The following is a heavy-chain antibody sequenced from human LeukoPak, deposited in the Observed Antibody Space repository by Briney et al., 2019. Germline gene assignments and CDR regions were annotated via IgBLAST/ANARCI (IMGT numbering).Heavy chain of an antibody. CDR1: GFTFSSYA. J-gene: IGHJ3*02. CDR2: ISGSGGST. CDR3: AKELGYFDWLPHDAFDI. Sequence: GGSLRLSRAASGFTFSSYAMSWVRQAPGKGLEWVSAISGSGGSTYYADSVKGRFTISRDNSKNTLYLQMNSLRAEDTAVYYCAKELGYFDWLPHDAFDIWGQGTMVTVSS. D-gene: IGHD3-9*01. V-gene: IGHV3-23*01.